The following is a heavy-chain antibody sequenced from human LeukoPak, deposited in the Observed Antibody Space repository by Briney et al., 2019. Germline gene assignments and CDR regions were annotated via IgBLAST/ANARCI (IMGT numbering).Heavy chain of an antibody. CDR3: ARDWDYIVDY. V-gene: IGHV1-18*01. CDR2: IRVDNGHT. J-gene: IGHJ4*02. D-gene: IGHD5-12*01. Sequence: ASVTVSCKASGYMFANYGITWVRQAPGQGLEWVGWIRVDNGHTNHAQNFQGRVTMTTDTSTSTAYMEVRSLRPDDTAVYYCARDWDYIVDYWGQGTLVTVSS. CDR1: GYMFANYG.